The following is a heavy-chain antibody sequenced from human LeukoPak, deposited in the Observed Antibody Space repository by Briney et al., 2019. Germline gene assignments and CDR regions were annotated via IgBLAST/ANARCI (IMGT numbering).Heavy chain of an antibody. CDR2: INAGNGNT. V-gene: IGHV1-3*01. D-gene: IGHD6-6*01. CDR1: GYIFSTYA. J-gene: IGHJ4*02. Sequence: ASVKVSCKASGYIFSTYALHWVRQAPGQRLEWMGWINAGNGNTKYSQKFQGRVTITRDTSASTAYMELSSLRSEDTAVYYCARTAARRFDYWGQGTLVTVSS. CDR3: ARTAARRFDY.